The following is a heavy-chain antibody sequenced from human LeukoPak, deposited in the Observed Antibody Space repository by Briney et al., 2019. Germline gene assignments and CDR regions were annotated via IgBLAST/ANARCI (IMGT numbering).Heavy chain of an antibody. D-gene: IGHD6-19*01. J-gene: IGHJ4*02. Sequence: PSGTLSLTCAVSGGSISSTNWWSWVRQPPGKGLEWIGEVDHSGSTKCNPALKSRVTMSVDKSKNQFSLRLTSVTAEDTAVYYCARDLGWYRADYWGQGTLVTVSS. CDR1: GGSISSTNW. CDR2: VDHSGST. CDR3: ARDLGWYRADY. V-gene: IGHV4-4*02.